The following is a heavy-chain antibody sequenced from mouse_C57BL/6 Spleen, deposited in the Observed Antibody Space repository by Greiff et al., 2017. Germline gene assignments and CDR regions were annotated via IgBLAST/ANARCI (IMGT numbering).Heavy chain of an antibody. CDR3: TRRPKVVTTVAVDY. Sequence: QVQLQQSGAELVRPGASVTLSCKASGYTFTDYEMHWVKQTPVHGLEWIGAIDPETGGTAYNQKFKGKAILTADKSSSTAYMELRSLTSEDSAVYYCTRRPKVVTTVAVDYWGQGTTLTVSS. V-gene: IGHV1-15*01. CDR1: GYTFTDYE. D-gene: IGHD1-1*01. CDR2: IDPETGGT. J-gene: IGHJ2*01.